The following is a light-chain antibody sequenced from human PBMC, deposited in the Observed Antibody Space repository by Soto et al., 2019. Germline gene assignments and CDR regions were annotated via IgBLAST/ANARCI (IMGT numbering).Light chain of an antibody. CDR2: GVS. CDR3: SSYTSSSTLDV. J-gene: IGLJ1*01. V-gene: IGLV2-14*01. Sequence: QSALTQPASVSGSPGQSITISCTGTSSDVGGYNYVSWYQQHPGKAPKLIIYGVSNRPSGVSNRFSGSKSGNTASLTISWLQAADEADYYCSSYTSSSTLDVFCTGTQLTVL. CDR1: SSDVGGYNY.